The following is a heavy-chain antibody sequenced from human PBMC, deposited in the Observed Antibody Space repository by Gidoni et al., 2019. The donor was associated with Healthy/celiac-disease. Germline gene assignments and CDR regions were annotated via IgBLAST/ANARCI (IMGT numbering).Heavy chain of an antibody. CDR2: IKQDGSEK. CDR3: ARDQYCSGGSCYSIWAFDI. CDR1: GFTFSSYW. J-gene: IGHJ3*02. D-gene: IGHD2-15*01. Sequence: EVQLVESGGGLVQPGGSLRLSCAASGFTFSSYWLSWVRQAPGKGLEWVANIKQDGSEKYYVDSVKGRFTISRDNAKNSLYLQMNSLRAEDTAVYYCARDQYCSGGSCYSIWAFDIWGQGTMVTVSS. V-gene: IGHV3-7*04.